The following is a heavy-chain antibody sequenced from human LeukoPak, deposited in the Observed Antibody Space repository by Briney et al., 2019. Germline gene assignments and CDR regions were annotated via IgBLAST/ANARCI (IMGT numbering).Heavy chain of an antibody. CDR3: ARGYYGSGSYYRNWFDP. D-gene: IGHD3-10*01. J-gene: IGHJ5*02. CDR1: GFTFSSHE. V-gene: IGHV3-48*03. Sequence: GGSLRLSCAASGFTFSSHEINWVRQAPGKGLEWVSYISSSGSTIYYADSVKGRFTISRDNAKNSLYLQMNSLRAEDTAVYYCARGYYGSGSYYRNWFDPWGQGTLVTVSP. CDR2: ISSSGSTI.